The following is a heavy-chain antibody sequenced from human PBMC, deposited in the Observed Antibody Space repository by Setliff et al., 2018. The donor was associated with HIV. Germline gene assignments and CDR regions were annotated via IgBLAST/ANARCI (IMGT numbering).Heavy chain of an antibody. Sequence: SETLSLTCSVSGGSISSGYYYWSWIRQHPGKGLEWIGYIYYSGSSYYNPSLKSRVTISVDTSKNQFSVKLSSVTAADTAVYYCARCYYNFWSGYPLDYMDVWGQGTQVTVSS. D-gene: IGHD3-3*01. CDR3: ARCYYNFWSGYPLDYMDV. V-gene: IGHV4-31*03. J-gene: IGHJ4*02. CDR1: GGSISSGYYY. CDR2: IYYSGSS.